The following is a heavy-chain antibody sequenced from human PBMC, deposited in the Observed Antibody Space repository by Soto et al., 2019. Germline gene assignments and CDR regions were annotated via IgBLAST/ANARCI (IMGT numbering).Heavy chain of an antibody. J-gene: IGHJ4*02. Sequence: PGESLKISCNGSGYSLAGYWITGVRQKPGKGLEWMGRIDPSDSQTYYSPSFRGHVTISVTKSITTVFLQWSSLRASDTAMYYCARQIYDSDTGPNFQYYFDSWGQGTPVTVSS. CDR2: IDPSDSQT. D-gene: IGHD3-22*01. CDR3: ARQIYDSDTGPNFQYYFDS. CDR1: GYSLAGYW. V-gene: IGHV5-10-1*01.